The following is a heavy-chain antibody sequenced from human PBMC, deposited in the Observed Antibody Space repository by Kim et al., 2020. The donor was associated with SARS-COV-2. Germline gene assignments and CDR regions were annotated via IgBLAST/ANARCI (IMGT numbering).Heavy chain of an antibody. CDR2: ISGSGGST. CDR3: AKDPSNGVIVVALGWFDP. Sequence: GGSLRLSCAASGFTFSSYAMSWVRQAPGKGLEWVSAISGSGGSTYYADSVKGRFTISRDNSKNTLYLQMNSLRAEDTAVYYCAKDPSNGVIVVALGWFDPWGQGTLVTVSS. CDR1: GFTFSSYA. J-gene: IGHJ5*02. D-gene: IGHD3-22*01. V-gene: IGHV3-23*01.